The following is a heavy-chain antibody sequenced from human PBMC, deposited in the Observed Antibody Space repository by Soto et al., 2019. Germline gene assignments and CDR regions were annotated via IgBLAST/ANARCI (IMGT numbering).Heavy chain of an antibody. CDR2: IYPGDSDT. CDR1: GYTFTNYW. D-gene: IGHD3-9*01. J-gene: IGHJ6*02. Sequence: GESLKISCKGSGYTFTNYWIGWVRQMPGKGPEWMGIIYPGDSDTKYNPSFQGQVTISADKSITTTYLQWSSLKASDTAIYYCAASILYDGMDVWGPGTTVTVSS. V-gene: IGHV5-51*01. CDR3: AASILYDGMDV.